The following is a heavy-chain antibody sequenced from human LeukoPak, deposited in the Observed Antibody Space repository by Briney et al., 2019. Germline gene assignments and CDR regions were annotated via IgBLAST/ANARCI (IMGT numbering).Heavy chain of an antibody. D-gene: IGHD2-21*02. CDR2: ISGSGDST. CDR3: AKDRLLNCRGDCYIFDY. J-gene: IGHJ4*02. V-gene: IGHV3-23*01. Sequence: GGSLRLSCAASGVTFGDYGMSWVRQAPGKGLEWVSGISGSGDSTFYADSVKGRFSISRDNSKNTLYLQVNGLRTEDTAVYYCAKDRLLNCRGDCYIFDYWGQGTVVTVAS. CDR1: GVTFGDYG.